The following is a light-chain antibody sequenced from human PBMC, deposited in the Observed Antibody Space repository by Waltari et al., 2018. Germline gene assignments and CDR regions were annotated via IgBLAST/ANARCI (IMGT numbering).Light chain of an antibody. V-gene: IGKV3-20*01. CDR3: QKYVNLPAT. CDR2: DAS. J-gene: IGKJ1*01. CDR1: QSVGKY. Sequence: EIVLTQSPGTLSLSPGQRATLSCRASQSVGKYLAWYQHKPGQAPRLLIYDASTRATGIPDRFSGSGSGTDFSLTISRLEPEDFAVYYCQKYVNLPATFGQGTKVEIK.